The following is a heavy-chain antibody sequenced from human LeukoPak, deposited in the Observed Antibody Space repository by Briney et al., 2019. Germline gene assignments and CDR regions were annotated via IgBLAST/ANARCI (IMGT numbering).Heavy chain of an antibody. Sequence: GGSLRLSCAASGLSFSSYTMMWVRQAPGKGLEWVSVIYSGGSTYYADSVKGRFTISRDNSKNTLYLQMNSLRAEDTAVYYCARGRAVVTAPHFDYWGQGTLVTVSS. CDR1: GLSFSSYT. D-gene: IGHD2-21*02. CDR3: ARGRAVVTAPHFDY. V-gene: IGHV3-53*01. CDR2: IYSGGST. J-gene: IGHJ4*02.